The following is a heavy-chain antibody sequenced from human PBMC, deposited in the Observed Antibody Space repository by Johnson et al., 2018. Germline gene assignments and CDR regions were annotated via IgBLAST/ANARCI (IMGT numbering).Heavy chain of an antibody. V-gene: IGHV3-33*01. D-gene: IGHD2-15*01. CDR2: IWYDGSNK. J-gene: IGHJ6*02. CDR1: GFTFSSYG. CDR3: ARGLIGYCSGGSCLVPYYYGMDV. Sequence: QVQLVESGGGVVQPGRSLRLSCAASGFTFSSYGMHWVRQAPGKGLEWVAVIWYDGSNKYYADTVKGRFTISRDNSKNTLYLKMNSLRAEDTAVYYGARGLIGYCSGGSCLVPYYYGMDVWGQGTTVTVSS.